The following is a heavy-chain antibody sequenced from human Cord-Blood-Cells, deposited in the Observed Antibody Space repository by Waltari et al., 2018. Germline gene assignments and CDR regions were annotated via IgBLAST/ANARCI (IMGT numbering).Heavy chain of an antibody. V-gene: IGHV1-69*01. CDR3: ASANWQWAFDI. CDR1: GGTFSSYA. J-gene: IGHJ3*02. D-gene: IGHD6-19*01. CDR2: IIPIFGTA. Sequence: QAQLVQSGAEVTQPGSSVKVSCKGYGGTFSSYAITWVRQAPGPGLEWMGGIIPIFGTANYAQKFQGRVTITADESTSTAYMELSSLRSEDTAVYYCASANWQWAFDIWGQGTMVTVSS.